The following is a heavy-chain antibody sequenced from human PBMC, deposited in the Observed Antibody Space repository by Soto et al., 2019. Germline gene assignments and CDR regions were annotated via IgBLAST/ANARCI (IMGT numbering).Heavy chain of an antibody. CDR2: ISAYNGNT. V-gene: IGHV1-18*01. CDR3: ARDEGTYSSGWYYDY. D-gene: IGHD6-19*01. Sequence: ASVKVSCKASGYTFTSYGISWVRQAPGQGLEWMGWISAYNGNTNYAQKLQGRVTMTTDTSTSTAYMELRSLISDDTAVYYCARDEGTYSSGWYYDYWGQGTLVTVSS. J-gene: IGHJ4*02. CDR1: GYTFTSYG.